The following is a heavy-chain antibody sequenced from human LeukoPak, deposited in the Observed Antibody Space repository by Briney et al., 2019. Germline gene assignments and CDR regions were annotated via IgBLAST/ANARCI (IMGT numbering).Heavy chain of an antibody. Sequence: PSETLSLTCTVSGGSISSCGYYWSWIRQHPGQGLEWIGYIYYSGSTYYNPSLKSRVTISVDTSKNQFSLKLSSVTAADTAVYYCAGPCFWSGYYRGPFDYWGQGTLVTVSS. V-gene: IGHV4-31*03. J-gene: IGHJ4*02. D-gene: IGHD3-3*01. CDR2: IYYSGST. CDR3: AGPCFWSGYYRGPFDY. CDR1: GGSISSCGYY.